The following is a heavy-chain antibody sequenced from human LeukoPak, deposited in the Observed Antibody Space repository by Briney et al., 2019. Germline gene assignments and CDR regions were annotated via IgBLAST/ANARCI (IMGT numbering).Heavy chain of an antibody. CDR1: GYTFTSYG. CDR3: ARSHLDNPTVTTPDY. CDR2: ISAYNGNT. J-gene: IGHJ4*02. Sequence: VASVKVSCKASGYTFTSYGISWVRQAPGQGLEWMGWISAYNGNTNYAQKLQGRVTMTTDTSTSTAYMELRSLRSDGTAVYYCARSHLDNPTVTTPDYWGQGTLVTVSS. V-gene: IGHV1-18*01. D-gene: IGHD4-17*01.